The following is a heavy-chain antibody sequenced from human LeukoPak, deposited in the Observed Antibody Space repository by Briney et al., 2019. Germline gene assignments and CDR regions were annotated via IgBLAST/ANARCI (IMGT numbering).Heavy chain of an antibody. Sequence: GASVKVSCKASGYTFTGFYMHWVRQAPGQGLEWMGRINPQTGGTNSAQKFQGRVTMTRDTSINTVYMELRRLRSDDTAVYYCARPGLLWFGELLVAFDLWGQGTMVTVSS. CDR2: INPQTGGT. V-gene: IGHV1-2*06. D-gene: IGHD3-10*01. J-gene: IGHJ3*01. CDR3: ARPGLLWFGELLVAFDL. CDR1: GYTFTGFY.